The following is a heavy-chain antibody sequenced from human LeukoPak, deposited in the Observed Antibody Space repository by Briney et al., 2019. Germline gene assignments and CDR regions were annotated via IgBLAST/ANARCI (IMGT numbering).Heavy chain of an antibody. CDR1: GFSFSYYG. CDR3: AKVRIAAAGTVGPFDS. V-gene: IGHV3-30*18. CDR2: ISYDGSNK. Sequence: GGSLRLSCAASGFSFSYYGMHWVRQAPGKGLEWVAVISYDGSNKDYADSVKGRFTISRDNSKETLYLHMNSLRPEDTAVYYCAKVRIAAAGTVGPFDSWGQGTLVTVSS. J-gene: IGHJ4*02. D-gene: IGHD6-13*01.